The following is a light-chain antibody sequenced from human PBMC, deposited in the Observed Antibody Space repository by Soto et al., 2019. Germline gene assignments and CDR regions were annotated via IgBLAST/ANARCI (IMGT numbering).Light chain of an antibody. Sequence: EIVLTQSPATLSLSPGERATLSCGASQSISSNYLAWYQQKPGLAPRLLIYDASTRATGIPDRFTGSGSGKDFTLTIGRLEPEDFAVYYCQQYVNSPFTFGPGTKVDIK. CDR2: DAS. CDR1: QSISSNY. J-gene: IGKJ3*01. CDR3: QQYVNSPFT. V-gene: IGKV3D-20*01.